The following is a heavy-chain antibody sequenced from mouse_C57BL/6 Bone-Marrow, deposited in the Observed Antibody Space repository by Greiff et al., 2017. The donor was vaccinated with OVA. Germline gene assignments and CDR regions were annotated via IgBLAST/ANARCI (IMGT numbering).Heavy chain of an antibody. CDR1: GYTFTSYW. CDR3: ARSGGYDGNYYAMDY. V-gene: IGHV1-50*01. CDR2: IDPSDSYT. D-gene: IGHD2-2*01. Sequence: QVQLQQSGAELVKPGASVTLSCKASGYTFTSYWMQWVKQRPGQGLEWIGEIDPSDSYTNYNQKFKGKATLTVDTSSSTAYMQLSSLTSEDSAVYYCARSGGYDGNYYAMDYWGQGTSVTVSS. J-gene: IGHJ4*01.